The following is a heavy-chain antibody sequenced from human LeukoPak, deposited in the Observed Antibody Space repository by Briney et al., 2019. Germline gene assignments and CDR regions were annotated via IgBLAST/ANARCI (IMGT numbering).Heavy chain of an antibody. CDR3: ARLGRRTSTPFDY. V-gene: IGHV5-51*01. D-gene: IGHD1-1*01. J-gene: IGHJ4*02. Sequence: GESLQISCRGSGYSFTSYWIGWVRQMPGKGLEWMGIIYPGDSDTRYSPSFQGQVTISADKSISTAYLQWSSLKASDTAMYYCARLGRRTSTPFDYWGQGTLVTVSS. CDR1: GYSFTSYW. CDR2: IYPGDSDT.